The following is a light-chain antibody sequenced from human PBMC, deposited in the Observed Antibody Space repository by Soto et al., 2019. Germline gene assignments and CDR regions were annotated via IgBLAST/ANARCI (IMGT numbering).Light chain of an antibody. J-gene: IGKJ2*01. CDR2: GPT. CDR1: QSVGSK. CDR3: QQHSNWPLYT. Sequence: EIVMTQSPATLSVSPGERATLSCRASQSVGSKVVWYPHKPGQAPRLLIYGPTDRATGIPARFSASGSGTNFTLTISSLQSEDFGVYYCQQHSNWPLYTFGQGTKLEIK. V-gene: IGKV3-15*01.